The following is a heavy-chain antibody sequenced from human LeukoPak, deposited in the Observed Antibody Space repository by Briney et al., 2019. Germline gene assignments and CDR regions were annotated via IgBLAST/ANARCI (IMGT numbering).Heavy chain of an antibody. CDR1: GGTFSSYT. D-gene: IGHD1-26*01. Sequence: VASVKVSCKASGGTFSSYTISWVRQAPGQGLEWMGRIIPILGIANYAQKFQGRVTIPADKSTSTAYMELSSLRSEDTAVYYCARVGWAAGWFDPWGQGTLVTVSS. CDR2: IIPILGIA. V-gene: IGHV1-69*02. J-gene: IGHJ5*02. CDR3: ARVGWAAGWFDP.